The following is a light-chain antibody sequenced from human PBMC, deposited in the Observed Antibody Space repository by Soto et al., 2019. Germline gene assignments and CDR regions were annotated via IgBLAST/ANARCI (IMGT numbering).Light chain of an antibody. CDR2: DAS. V-gene: IGKV3-15*01. J-gene: IGKJ2*01. CDR3: QQYNNWPRT. Sequence: ETVMTQSAAALSVSVGERVTLSCRASQSVSSNLAWYQQRPGQAPRLLIHDASTRATGVPDRFSGSGSGTDFTLTISCLQPEDFAIYYCQQYNNWPRTFGQGTKLEIK. CDR1: QSVSSN.